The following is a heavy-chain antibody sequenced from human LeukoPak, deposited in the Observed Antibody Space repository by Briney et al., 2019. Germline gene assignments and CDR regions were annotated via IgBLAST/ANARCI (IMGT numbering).Heavy chain of an antibody. D-gene: IGHD6-19*01. CDR1: GFSFSSYG. Sequence: GGSLRLSCAASGFSFSSYGMHWVRQAPGEGLKWVAFIRYDGTNKYYADSVKGRFTISRDNSNSTMYLQMNSLRSEDTAVYYCAKWRGEGIAVSPGTDYWGQGTLVTVSS. CDR2: IRYDGTNK. J-gene: IGHJ4*02. V-gene: IGHV3-30*02. CDR3: AKWRGEGIAVSPGTDY.